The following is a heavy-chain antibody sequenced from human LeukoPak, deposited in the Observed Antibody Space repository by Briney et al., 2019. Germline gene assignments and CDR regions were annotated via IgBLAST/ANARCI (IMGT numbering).Heavy chain of an antibody. D-gene: IGHD6-19*01. CDR2: IFPGDSDI. V-gene: IGHV5-51*01. CDR1: GYGFTSYW. CDR3: ARHGTGSSSDFDY. Sequence: GESLKISCRGSGYGFTSYWIGWVRQMPGKGLEWMGIIFPGDSDITYSPSFQGQVIISADKSISTAYLQWSSLKASDTAMYYCARHGTGSSSDFDYWGQGTLVTVSS. J-gene: IGHJ4*02.